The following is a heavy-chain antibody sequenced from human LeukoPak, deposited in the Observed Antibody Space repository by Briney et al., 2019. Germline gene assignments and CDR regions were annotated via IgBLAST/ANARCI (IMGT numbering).Heavy chain of an antibody. V-gene: IGHV3-7*01. Sequence: GGPLRLSCAASGFTFSSYWMSWVRQAPGKGLEWVANIKEDGSEKYYVDFVKGRFTISRDNAKNSPYLRMNSLRAEDTAVHYRARGLGSTGGFFDLWGRGTLVTVSS. CDR1: GFTFSSYW. J-gene: IGHJ2*01. CDR2: IKEDGSEK. D-gene: IGHD2-8*02. CDR3: ARGLGSTGGFFDL.